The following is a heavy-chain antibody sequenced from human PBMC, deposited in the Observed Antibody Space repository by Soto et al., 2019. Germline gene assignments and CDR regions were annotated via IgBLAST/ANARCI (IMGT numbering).Heavy chain of an antibody. CDR2: ISGSGSDR. CDR1: GFTFSNYA. D-gene: IGHD4-17*01. V-gene: IGHV3-23*01. CDR3: AKGGLREIDY. J-gene: IGHJ4*02. Sequence: PGGSLRLSCAASGFTFSNYAMSWVRQAPGKGLEWVSTISGSGSDRYYADSLTGRFTISRDNSKNTLYVQMNSLRADDTAVYYCAKGGLREIDYWGQGTLVTVSS.